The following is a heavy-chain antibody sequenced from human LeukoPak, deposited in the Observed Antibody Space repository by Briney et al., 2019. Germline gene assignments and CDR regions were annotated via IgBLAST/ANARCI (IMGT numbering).Heavy chain of an antibody. D-gene: IGHD5-12*01. Sequence: DSVKVSCKASGYTFISDDINWVRQATGQGLEWVGYMNPNSGITGYAQKFQGRVTMTWNTAISTAYMELSSLTSEDTAVYYCATTLRNKPPWGQGTLVAVSS. J-gene: IGHJ4*02. CDR2: MNPNSGIT. CDR3: ATTLRNKPP. V-gene: IGHV1-8*01. CDR1: GYTFISDD.